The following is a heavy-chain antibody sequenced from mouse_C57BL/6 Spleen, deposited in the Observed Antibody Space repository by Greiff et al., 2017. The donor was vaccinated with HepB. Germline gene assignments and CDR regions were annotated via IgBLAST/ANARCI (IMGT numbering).Heavy chain of an antibody. Sequence: VQLQQPGAELVRPGTSVKLSCKASGYTFTSYWMHWVKQRPGQGLEWIGVIDPSDSYTNYNQKFKGKATLTVDTSSSTAYMQLSSLTSEDSAVYYCARRRITTVFDYWGQGTTLTVSS. CDR3: ARRRITTVFDY. CDR1: GYTFTSYW. V-gene: IGHV1-59*01. CDR2: IDPSDSYT. D-gene: IGHD1-1*01. J-gene: IGHJ2*01.